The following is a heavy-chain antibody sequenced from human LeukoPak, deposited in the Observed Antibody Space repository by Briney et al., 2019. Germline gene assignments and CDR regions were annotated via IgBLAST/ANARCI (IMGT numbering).Heavy chain of an antibody. J-gene: IGHJ4*02. D-gene: IGHD3-16*01. CDR1: GFTVITND. CDR2: LYSDGNT. Sequence: GGSLRLSCAASGFTVITNDMTWVRQAPGKGLEWGSVLYSDGNTKYADSVQGRFTISRDNSKNTLYLEMNSLSPDDTAVYYCARGVGPLAANTLAYWGQGTLVTVSS. CDR3: ARGVGPLAANTLAY. V-gene: IGHV3-53*01.